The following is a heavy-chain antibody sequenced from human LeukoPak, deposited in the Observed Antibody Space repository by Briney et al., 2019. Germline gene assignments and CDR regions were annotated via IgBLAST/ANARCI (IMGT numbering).Heavy chain of an antibody. CDR2: ISGSGGST. CDR1: GLTFSSCA. J-gene: IGHJ6*02. Sequence: GGSLRLSCTASGLTFSSCAMSWVRQAPGKGLEWVSAISGSGGSTYYADSVKGRFTISRDNSKNTLYLQMNSLRAEDTAVYYCAKDAYYYDSSHNYYYGMDVWGQGTTVTVSS. D-gene: IGHD3-22*01. CDR3: AKDAYYYDSSHNYYYGMDV. V-gene: IGHV3-23*01.